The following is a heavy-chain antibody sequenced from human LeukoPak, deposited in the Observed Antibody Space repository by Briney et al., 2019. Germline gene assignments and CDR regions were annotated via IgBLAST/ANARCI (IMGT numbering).Heavy chain of an antibody. V-gene: IGHV4-61*02. Sequence: SETLSLACTVSGGSISSGSYYWSWIRQPAGKGLEWIGRIYSSGSTNYNPSLKSRVTISVDTSKNQFSLKLSSVTAADTAVYSCAGSPNLYYFDFWGQGTLVTVSS. CDR2: IYSSGST. J-gene: IGHJ4*02. CDR1: GGSISSGSYY. CDR3: AGSPNLYYFDF. D-gene: IGHD1-14*01.